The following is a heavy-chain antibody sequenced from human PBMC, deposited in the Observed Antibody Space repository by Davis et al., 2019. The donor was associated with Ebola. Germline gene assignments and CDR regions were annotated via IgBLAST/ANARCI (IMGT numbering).Heavy chain of an antibody. CDR2: INHSGST. Sequence: MPSETLSLTCTVSGGSISSYYWSWIRQPPGKGLEWIGEINHSGSTNYNPSLKSRVTISVDTSKNQFSLKLSSVTAADTAVYYCARGPNYVWGSYRYPYWGQGTLVTVSS. V-gene: IGHV4-34*01. CDR3: ARGPNYVWGSYRYPY. J-gene: IGHJ4*02. D-gene: IGHD3-16*02. CDR1: GGSISSYY.